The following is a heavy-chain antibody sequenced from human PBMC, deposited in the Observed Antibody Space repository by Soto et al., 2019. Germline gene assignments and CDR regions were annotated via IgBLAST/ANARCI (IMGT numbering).Heavy chain of an antibody. D-gene: IGHD5-12*01. J-gene: IGHJ4*02. CDR2: IDGSGAGT. Sequence: SCVASGFTFSSYAMSWVRQAPGRGLECVSSIDGSGAGTYYSDSVRGRLTITKDTSKNQVVLTMTNMDPVDTATYYCAHTTLVTLGYDYWGQGTLVTVSS. CDR3: AHTTLVTLGYDY. CDR1: GFTFSSYA. V-gene: IGHV3-23*01.